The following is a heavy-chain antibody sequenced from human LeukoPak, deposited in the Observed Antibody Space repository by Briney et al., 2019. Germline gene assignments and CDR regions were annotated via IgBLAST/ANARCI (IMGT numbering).Heavy chain of an antibody. V-gene: IGHV3-21*01. CDR3: ARDGHGDGILTGYSYFGMDV. CDR1: GSTLRSYS. J-gene: IGHJ6*02. CDR2: ISISSNYI. Sequence: GGSLRLSCEASGSTLRSYSMNWVRQAPGKGLEWVSSISISSNYIYYADSVKGRFTISRDNAKNSVYLQMNSLRADDTAAYFCARDGHGDGILTGYSYFGMDVWGQGTAVTVSS. D-gene: IGHD3-9*01.